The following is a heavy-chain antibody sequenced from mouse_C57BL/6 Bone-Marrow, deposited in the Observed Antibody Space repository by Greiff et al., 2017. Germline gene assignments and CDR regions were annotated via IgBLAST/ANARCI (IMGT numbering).Heavy chain of an antibody. CDR2: ISSGSSTI. CDR3: ARPYYSNHLDYAMDY. V-gene: IGHV5-17*01. D-gene: IGHD2-5*01. J-gene: IGHJ4*01. CDR1: GFTFSDYG. Sequence: EVQLVESGGGLVKPGGSLKLSCAASGFTFSDYGMHWVRQAPEKGLEWVAYISSGSSTIYYADTVKGRFTISRDNAKNTLFLQMTSLRSEDTAMYYCARPYYSNHLDYAMDYWGQGTSVTVSS.